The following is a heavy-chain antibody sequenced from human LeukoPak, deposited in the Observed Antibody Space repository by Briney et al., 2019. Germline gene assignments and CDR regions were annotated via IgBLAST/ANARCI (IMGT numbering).Heavy chain of an antibody. V-gene: IGHV3-48*04. J-gene: IGHJ4*02. Sequence: GGSRRLSCAASGFTFSSYSMDWARKAPGKALEWLSYVSSSGGNIQYADSVKGRFTISRDNAKNSLYLQMNNLKAEDTAVYYCVREGGSGSYSQYWGQGTLVTVSS. CDR1: GFTFSSYS. CDR2: VSSSGGNI. D-gene: IGHD3-10*01. CDR3: VREGGSGSYSQY.